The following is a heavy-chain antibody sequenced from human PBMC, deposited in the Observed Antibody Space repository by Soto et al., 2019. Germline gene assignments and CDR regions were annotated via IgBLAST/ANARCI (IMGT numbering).Heavy chain of an antibody. V-gene: IGHV4-31*03. Sequence: PSETLSLTCSVSGGSINSASFHWSWVRQRPGKGLEWIGYIFHSGSAYYNAFLKTRLSISVDTSKNQFSLKLNSVTAADTAVYYCARLRGYYHTSGYPQGFYFDYWGQGTLVTVSS. CDR2: IFHSGSA. CDR1: GGSINSASFH. CDR3: ARLRGYYHTSGYPQGFYFDY. J-gene: IGHJ4*02. D-gene: IGHD3-22*01.